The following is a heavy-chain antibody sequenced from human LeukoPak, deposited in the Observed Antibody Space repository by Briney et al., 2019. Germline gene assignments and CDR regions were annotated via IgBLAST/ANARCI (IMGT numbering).Heavy chain of an antibody. Sequence: KPSETLSLTCAVYGGSFSGYYWSWIRQPPGKGLEWIGEINHSGSTNYNPSLKSRVTISVDTSKNQFSLKLSSVTAADTAVYYCARGEGQQLVHGIFTTYYYYYYGMDVWGQGTTVTVSS. J-gene: IGHJ6*02. CDR1: GGSFSGYY. CDR3: ARGEGQQLVHGIFTTYYYYYYGMDV. D-gene: IGHD6-13*01. CDR2: INHSGST. V-gene: IGHV4-34*01.